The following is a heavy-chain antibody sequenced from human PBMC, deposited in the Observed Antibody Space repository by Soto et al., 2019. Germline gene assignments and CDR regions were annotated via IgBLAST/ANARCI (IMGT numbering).Heavy chain of an antibody. Sequence: QVQLVQSGAEVKKPGASVKVSCKASGYTFTSYGISWVRQAPGQGLEWMGWISAYNGNTNYTQKLQGRVTMTTDTSTSTAYMELRSLRSDDTAVYYCARDLWCSGGSCYSHAFDIWGQGTMVTVSS. CDR3: ARDLWCSGGSCYSHAFDI. V-gene: IGHV1-18*01. J-gene: IGHJ3*02. D-gene: IGHD2-15*01. CDR1: GYTFTSYG. CDR2: ISAYNGNT.